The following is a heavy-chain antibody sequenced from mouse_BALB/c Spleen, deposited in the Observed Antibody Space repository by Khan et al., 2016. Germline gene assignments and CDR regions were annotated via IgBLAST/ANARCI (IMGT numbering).Heavy chain of an antibody. J-gene: IGHJ2*01. CDR3: ARDYGSSYFDY. D-gene: IGHD1-1*01. V-gene: IGHV3-2*02. Sequence: EVQLQESGPGLVKPSQSLSLTCTVTGYSITSDYAWNWIRQFPGNKLEWMGYISYSGSTSYNPSLKSRISITRDTSKNQFFLQLNSVTTEDTATYYSARDYGSSYFDYWGQGTTLTVSS. CDR2: ISYSGST. CDR1: GYSITSDYA.